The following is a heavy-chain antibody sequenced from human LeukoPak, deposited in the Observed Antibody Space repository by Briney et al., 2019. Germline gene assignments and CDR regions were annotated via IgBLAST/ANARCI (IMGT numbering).Heavy chain of an antibody. Sequence: GASVKVSCKASGYTFTGYYMHWVRQAPGQGLEWMGWINPNSGGTNYAQKFQGWVTMTRDTSISTAYMELSRLRSDDTAVYYCARDKGLIVATHPGGMDVWGQGTTVTVSS. D-gene: IGHD5-12*01. CDR1: GYTFTGYY. CDR2: INPNSGGT. V-gene: IGHV1-2*04. CDR3: ARDKGLIVATHPGGMDV. J-gene: IGHJ6*02.